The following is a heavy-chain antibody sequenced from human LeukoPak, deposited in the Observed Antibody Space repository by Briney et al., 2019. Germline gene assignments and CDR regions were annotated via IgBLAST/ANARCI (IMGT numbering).Heavy chain of an antibody. CDR3: ARGRRGYSSSWELDY. V-gene: IGHV4-39*01. J-gene: IGHJ4*02. CDR1: GGSISSSSYY. CDR2: IYYSGST. Sequence: SETLSLTCTVSGGSISSSSYYWGWIRQPPGKGLEWIGSIYYSGSTYYNPSLKSRVTISVDTSKNQFSLKLSSVTAADTAVYYCARGRRGYSSSWELDYWGQGTLVTVSS. D-gene: IGHD6-13*01.